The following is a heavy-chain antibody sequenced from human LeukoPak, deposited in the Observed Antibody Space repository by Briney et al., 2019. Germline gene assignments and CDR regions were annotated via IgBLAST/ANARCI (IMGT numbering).Heavy chain of an antibody. J-gene: IGHJ4*02. CDR3: LSWSSCSGGTCQFNY. CDR1: GFTFSNSW. CDR2: IKQDGSEK. V-gene: IGHV3-7*01. Sequence: TGGSLRLSCAGSGFTFSNSWMSWVRQAPGKGLEWVAHIKQDGSEKYYVDSVKGRFTISRDNDKNSLYLQMDSMRAEDTAVYCCLSWSSCSGGTCQFNYWGQGTLVTVSS. D-gene: IGHD2-15*01.